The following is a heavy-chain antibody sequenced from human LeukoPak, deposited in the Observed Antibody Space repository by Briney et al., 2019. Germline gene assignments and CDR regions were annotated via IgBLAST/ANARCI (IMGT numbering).Heavy chain of an antibody. Sequence: PGGSLRLSCAASGFTFSSYAMSGVRQAPGKGLEWVSAISGSGGSTYYADSVKGRFTISRDNSKNTLYLQMNSLRAEDTAVYYCAKELYYYDSSGYYSGPFFDYWGQGTLVTVSS. D-gene: IGHD3-22*01. CDR2: ISGSGGST. CDR3: AKELYYYDSSGYYSGPFFDY. J-gene: IGHJ4*02. CDR1: GFTFSSYA. V-gene: IGHV3-23*01.